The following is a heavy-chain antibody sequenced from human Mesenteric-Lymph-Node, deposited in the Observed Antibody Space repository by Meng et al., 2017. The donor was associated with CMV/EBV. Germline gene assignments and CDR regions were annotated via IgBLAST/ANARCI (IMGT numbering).Heavy chain of an antibody. J-gene: IGHJ6*02. CDR2: IYNTGGT. Sequence: GGSLRLSCVVSGITASTNYMSWVRQAPGKGLEWVSVIYNTGGTHYADSVKGRFTISRDNSKNTLYLQMNSLRAEDTAVYYCTRDLLMPYYGVDVWGQGTTVTVSS. CDR3: TRDLLMPYYGVDV. D-gene: IGHD3-10*01. V-gene: IGHV3-53*01. CDR1: GITASTNY.